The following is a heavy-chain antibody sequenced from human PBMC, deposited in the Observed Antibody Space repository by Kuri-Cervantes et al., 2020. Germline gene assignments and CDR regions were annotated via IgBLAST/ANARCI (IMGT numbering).Heavy chain of an antibody. V-gene: IGHV3-30-3*01. CDR3: AKGASLDF. CDR2: ISYDGSNK. D-gene: IGHD3-3*01. J-gene: IGHJ4*02. Sequence: GSLRLSCAASGFTFSSYAMHWVRQAPGKGLEWVAVISYDGSNKYYADSVKGRFTISRDNSKNMLYLQMNSLRAEDTAVYYCAKGASLDFWGQGTLVTVSS. CDR1: GFTFSSYA.